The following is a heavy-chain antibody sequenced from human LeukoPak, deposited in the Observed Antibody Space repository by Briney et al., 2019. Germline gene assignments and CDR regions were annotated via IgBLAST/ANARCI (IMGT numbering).Heavy chain of an antibody. J-gene: IGHJ4*02. CDR1: GFTFSSYA. CDR3: ASSPPTGITVSYFDY. Sequence: GGSLRPSCAASGFTFSSYAMSWVRQAPGKGLEWVSAISGSGGSTYYADSVKGRFTISRDNSKNTLYLQMNSLRAEDTAVYYCASSPPTGITVSYFDYWGLGTLVTVSS. CDR2: ISGSGGST. V-gene: IGHV3-23*01. D-gene: IGHD4-17*01.